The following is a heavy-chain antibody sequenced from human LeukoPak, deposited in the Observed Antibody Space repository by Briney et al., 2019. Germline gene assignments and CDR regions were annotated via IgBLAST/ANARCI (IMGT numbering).Heavy chain of an antibody. D-gene: IGHD3-22*01. J-gene: IGHJ5*02. CDR1: GGTFSSYA. CDR2: IIPIFGTA. V-gene: IGHV1-69*13. CDR3: ATYDSSVNWFDP. Sequence: SVKVSCKASGGTFSSYAISWVRQAPGQGLEWMGGIIPIFGTANYAQKFQGRVTITADESTSTAYMELRSLRSDDTAVYYCATYDSSVNWFDPWGQGTLVTVSS.